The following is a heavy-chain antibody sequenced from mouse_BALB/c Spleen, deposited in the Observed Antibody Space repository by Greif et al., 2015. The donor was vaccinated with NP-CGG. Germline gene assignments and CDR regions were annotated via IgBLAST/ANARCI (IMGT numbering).Heavy chain of an antibody. CDR1: GYSIASGYY. V-gene: IGHV3-6*02. J-gene: IGHJ3*01. Sequence: ESGPGLVKPSQSLSLTCSVTGYSIASGYYWNWIRQSPGNKLEWMGYISYDGSNNYNPSLKNRISITRDTSKNQFFLKLNSVTTEDTATYYCARGTDGYYSWFAYWGQGTLVTVSA. CDR3: ARGTDGYYSWFAY. CDR2: ISYDGSN. D-gene: IGHD2-3*01.